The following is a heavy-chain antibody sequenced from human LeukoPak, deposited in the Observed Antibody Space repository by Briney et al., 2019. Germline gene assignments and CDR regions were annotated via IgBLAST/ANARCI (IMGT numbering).Heavy chain of an antibody. D-gene: IGHD3-10*01. J-gene: IGHJ4*02. CDR2: IYTSGST. Sequence: SETLSLTCTVSGGSISSGSYYWSWIRQPAGKGLEWIGRIYTSGSTNYNPSLKSRVTISVDTSKNQFSLKLSSVTAADTAVYYCASSPRYYYGLGSYYRFDYWGQGTLVTVSS. V-gene: IGHV4-61*02. CDR3: ASSPRYYYGLGSYYRFDY. CDR1: GGSISSGSYY.